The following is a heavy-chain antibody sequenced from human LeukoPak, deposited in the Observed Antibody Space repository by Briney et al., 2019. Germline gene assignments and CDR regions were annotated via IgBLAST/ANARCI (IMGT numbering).Heavy chain of an antibody. V-gene: IGHV1-69*06. D-gene: IGHD2-2*01. CDR2: IIPMFGTA. Sequence: SVKVSCKASGGTFSSYEISWVRQAPGQGLEWMGGIIPMFGTAKYEQKFQGRVTITADKSTSTAYMELSSLRSEDTAVYYCASGTTDIVVVPATLRNYYFDYWGQGTLVTVSS. CDR3: ASGTTDIVVVPATLRNYYFDY. J-gene: IGHJ4*02. CDR1: GGTFSSYE.